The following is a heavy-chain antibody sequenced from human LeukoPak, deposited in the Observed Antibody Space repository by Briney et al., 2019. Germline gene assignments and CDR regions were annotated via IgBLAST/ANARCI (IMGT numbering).Heavy chain of an antibody. Sequence: GASVKVSCKASGYTFTGYYMHWVRQAPGQGLEWMGWINPNSGGTNYAQKFQGRVTMTRDTSISTAYMELSRLRSDDTAVYYCARDRLAAAEEFNYYYYYMDVWGKGTTVTVSS. D-gene: IGHD6-13*01. CDR3: ARDRLAAAEEFNYYYYYMDV. CDR2: INPNSGGT. CDR1: GYTFTGYY. J-gene: IGHJ6*03. V-gene: IGHV1-2*02.